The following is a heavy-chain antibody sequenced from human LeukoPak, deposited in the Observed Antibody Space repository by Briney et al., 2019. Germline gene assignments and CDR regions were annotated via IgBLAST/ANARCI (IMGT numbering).Heavy chain of an antibody. D-gene: IGHD5-18*01. Sequence: SETLSLTCTVSGGSISSSPYYWGWIRQPPGKGLEWIVSIYYSGTTHYNPSLESRVTISVDTSKNQFSLKLASVTAADTAIYYCAKGAGGFSYYNWFDPWGQGTLVTVSS. V-gene: IGHV4-39*07. CDR1: GGSISSSPYY. CDR3: AKGAGGFSYYNWFDP. CDR2: IYYSGTT. J-gene: IGHJ5*02.